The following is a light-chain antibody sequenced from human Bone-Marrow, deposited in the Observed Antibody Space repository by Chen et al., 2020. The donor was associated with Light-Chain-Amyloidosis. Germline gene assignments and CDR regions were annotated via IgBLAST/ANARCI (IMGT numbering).Light chain of an antibody. J-gene: IGLJ3*02. CDR3: ATWEDSMNGPV. CDR2: NNS. CDR1: SSNIGHNS. V-gene: IGLV1-44*01. Sequence: QSVLTQSPSVSGTPGQRVTISCSGSSSNIGHNSVNWYVQLPGTAPKLLIYNNSQRPSGVPDRFSGCKSGASASLAISGLRSEDEAHYYCATWEDSMNGPVFGGGTHLTVL.